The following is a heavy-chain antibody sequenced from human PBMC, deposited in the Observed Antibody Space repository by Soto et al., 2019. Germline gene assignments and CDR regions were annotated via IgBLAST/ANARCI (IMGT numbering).Heavy chain of an antibody. Sequence: EVRLVESEGGLVQPGGSLSLSCAASGFTFSYYWMHWVRQAPGQGLLWVSRIHSDGSSTTYADSVKGRFTISRDNAKNTVSVQMSGLRVEDTGVYFCARGGRGAFVLWGQGTMVTVSS. CDR3: ARGGRGAFVL. V-gene: IGHV3-74*01. D-gene: IGHD2-15*01. CDR1: GFTFSYYW. CDR2: IHSDGSST. J-gene: IGHJ3*01.